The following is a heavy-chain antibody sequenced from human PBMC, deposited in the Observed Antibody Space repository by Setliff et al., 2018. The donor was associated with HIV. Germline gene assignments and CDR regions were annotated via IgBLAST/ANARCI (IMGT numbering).Heavy chain of an antibody. Sequence: PGGSLRLSCAASGFTFSSAWMGWVRQAPGKGLEWVSSISSSSSYIKYADSVKGRFTISRDNAKNSLYLQMNSLRAEDTAVYYCARDIYDTSGYYYAFDIWGQGTMVTVSS. V-gene: IGHV3-21*01. J-gene: IGHJ3*02. D-gene: IGHD3-22*01. CDR2: ISSSSSYI. CDR1: GFTFSSAW. CDR3: ARDIYDTSGYYYAFDI.